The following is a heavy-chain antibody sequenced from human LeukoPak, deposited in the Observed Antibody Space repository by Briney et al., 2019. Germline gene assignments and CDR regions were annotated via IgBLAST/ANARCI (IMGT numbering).Heavy chain of an antibody. Sequence: PGGSLRLSCAASGFSFSSYEMNWVRQAPGKGLEWVSYISASGTTIYYADSVKGRLTISRDNSKNTLYLQMNSLRAEDTAVYYCAKDLYGNFDYWGQGTLVTVSS. V-gene: IGHV3-23*01. D-gene: IGHD2/OR15-2a*01. CDR1: GFSFSSYE. CDR3: AKDLYGNFDY. J-gene: IGHJ4*02. CDR2: ISASGTTI.